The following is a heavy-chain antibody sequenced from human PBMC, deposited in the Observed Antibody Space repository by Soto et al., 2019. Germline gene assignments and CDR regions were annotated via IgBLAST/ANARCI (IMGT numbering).Heavy chain of an antibody. CDR3: ARDPRAGIAVAATSQSFDP. J-gene: IGHJ5*02. D-gene: IGHD6-19*01. CDR1: GGTFSSYT. Sequence: GASVKVSCKASGGTFSSYTISWVRQAPGQGLEWMGRIIPILGIANYAQKFQGRVTITADKSTSTAYMELSSLRSEDTAVYYCARDPRAGIAVAATSQSFDPWGQGTLVSVSS. V-gene: IGHV1-69*04. CDR2: IIPILGIA.